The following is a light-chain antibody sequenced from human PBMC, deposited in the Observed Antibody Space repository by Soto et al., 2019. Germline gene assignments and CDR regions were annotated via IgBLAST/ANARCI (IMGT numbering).Light chain of an antibody. CDR2: EVN. CDR3: SSYTSSSTLVI. Sequence: QSALTQPASVSGSPGQSITVSCTGSSSDLGGYDYVSWYQQHPGKAPKLIIYEVNNRPSGVSNRFSASKSGNTASLTISGLQAEDEADYYCSSYTSSSTLVIFGGGTKVTVL. J-gene: IGLJ2*01. CDR1: SSDLGGYDY. V-gene: IGLV2-14*01.